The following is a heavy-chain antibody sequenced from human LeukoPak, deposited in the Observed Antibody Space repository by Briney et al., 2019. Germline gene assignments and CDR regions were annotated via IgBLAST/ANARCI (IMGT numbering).Heavy chain of an antibody. CDR3: VPKGTEGY. J-gene: IGHJ4*02. CDR2: MSFDGSNK. CDR1: GFMFSSFS. Sequence: PGGSLRLSCGASGFMFSSFSMHWVRQTPAKGLEWVAFMSFDGSNKYYADSVKGRFTISRDNSKNTLYLQMSSLRPEDTAVYYCVPKGTEGYWGQGTLVTVSS. V-gene: IGHV3-30*14.